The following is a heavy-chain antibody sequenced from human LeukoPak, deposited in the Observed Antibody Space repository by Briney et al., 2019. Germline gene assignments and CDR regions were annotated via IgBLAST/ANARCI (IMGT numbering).Heavy chain of an antibody. D-gene: IGHD3-22*01. J-gene: IGHJ4*02. CDR3: ASSSGYRVELDY. CDR2: ISYDGSNK. Sequence: PGRSLRLSCAASGFTFSSYAMHWVRQAPGKGLEWVAVISYDGSNKYYADSVKGRFTISRDNSKNTLYLQMNSLRAEDTAVYYCASSSGYRVELDYWGQGTLVTVSS. CDR1: GFTFSSYA. V-gene: IGHV3-30*04.